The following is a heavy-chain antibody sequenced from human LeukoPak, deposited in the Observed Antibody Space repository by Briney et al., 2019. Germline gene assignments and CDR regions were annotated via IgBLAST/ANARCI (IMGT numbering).Heavy chain of an antibody. CDR1: GYSISSGYY. CDR2: IYHSGST. V-gene: IGHV4-38-2*02. CDR3: ARGQAAADY. D-gene: IGHD6-13*01. Sequence: SETLSLTCTVSGYSISSGYYWGWIRQPPGKGLEWIGSIYHSGSTYYNPSLKSRVTISVDTSKNQFSLKLSSVTAADTAVYYCARGQAAADYWGQGTLVTVSS. J-gene: IGHJ4*02.